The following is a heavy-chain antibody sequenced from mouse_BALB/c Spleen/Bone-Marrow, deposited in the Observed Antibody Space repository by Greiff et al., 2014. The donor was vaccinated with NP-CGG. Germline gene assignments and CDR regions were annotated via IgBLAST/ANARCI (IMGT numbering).Heavy chain of an antibody. J-gene: IGHJ4*01. CDR2: IYPGSGNT. Sequence: LVESGAELVRPGTSVKISCKASGYAFTNYWLDWVKQRPGHGLEWIGDIYPGSGNTYFNEKFKGKATLTADKSSSTAYMQPSSLTSEDSAVYFCARPQFISGRYYAMDYWGQGTSVTVSS. V-gene: IGHV1-63*01. D-gene: IGHD1-2*01. CDR1: GYAFTNYW. CDR3: ARPQFISGRYYAMDY.